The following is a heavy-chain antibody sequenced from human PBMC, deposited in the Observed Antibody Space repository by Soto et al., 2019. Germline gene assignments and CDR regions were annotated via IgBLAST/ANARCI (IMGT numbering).Heavy chain of an antibody. J-gene: IGHJ3*02. CDR2: ISGSGAFT. D-gene: IGHD2-21*02. V-gene: IGHV3-23*01. Sequence: PGGSLRLSCAASGFTFSSYAMNWVRQAPGKGLEWVSSISGSGAFTYYADSVKGRFTISRDNSKNTLYLQMNSLRVEDTAVYYCAFGNVVVTVIRGAFDIWGQGTMVTVSS. CDR3: AFGNVVVTVIRGAFDI. CDR1: GFTFSSYA.